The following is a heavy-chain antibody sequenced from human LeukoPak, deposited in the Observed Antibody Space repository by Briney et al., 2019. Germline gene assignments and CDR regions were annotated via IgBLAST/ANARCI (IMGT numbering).Heavy chain of an antibody. D-gene: IGHD2-21*02. CDR1: GGTFSSYA. CDR2: INPSGGST. J-gene: IGHJ4*02. V-gene: IGHV1-46*01. Sequence: GASVKVSCKASGGTFSSYAISWVRQAPGQGLEWMGIINPSGGSTSYAQKFQGRVTMTRDMSTSTVYMELSSLRSEDTAVYYCARGIGDRFRPQHVIDYWGQGTLVTVSS. CDR3: ARGIGDRFRPQHVIDY.